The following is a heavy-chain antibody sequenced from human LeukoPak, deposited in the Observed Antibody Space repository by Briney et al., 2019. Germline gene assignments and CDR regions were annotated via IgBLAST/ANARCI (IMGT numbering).Heavy chain of an antibody. D-gene: IGHD3-22*01. CDR2: IFYSGTT. V-gene: IGHV4-59*01. CDR3: AREHYYDSTAYLD. Sequence: SETLSLTCTVSAGSLGSYHWSWIRQPPRKGLEWIGFIFYSGTTNYNPSLKSRVTISVDTSKNQFSLKLSSVTAADTAVYYCAREHYYDSTAYLDWGQGTLVSVSS. J-gene: IGHJ4*02. CDR1: AGSLGSYH.